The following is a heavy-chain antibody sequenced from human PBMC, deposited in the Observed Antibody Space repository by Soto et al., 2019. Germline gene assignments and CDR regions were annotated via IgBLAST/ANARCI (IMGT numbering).Heavy chain of an antibody. CDR3: SGYIAVAGSYFDY. Sequence: PGGSLRLSCAASGFTFSGSAMHWVRQASGKGLEWVGRIRSKANSYATAYAASVKGRFTISRDDSKNTAYLQMNSLKTEDTAVYYCSGYIAVAGSYFDYWGQGTLVTVSS. J-gene: IGHJ4*02. D-gene: IGHD6-19*01. V-gene: IGHV3-73*01. CDR1: GFTFSGSA. CDR2: IRSKANSYAT.